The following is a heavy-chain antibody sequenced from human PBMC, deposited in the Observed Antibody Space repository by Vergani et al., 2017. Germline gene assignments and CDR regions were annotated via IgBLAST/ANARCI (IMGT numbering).Heavy chain of an antibody. CDR1: GGSFSGYY. CDR3: ARGPNILTGYYLPYYSYGMDV. Sequence: QVQLQQWGAGLLKPSETLSLTCAVYGGSFSGYYWSWIRQPPGKGLEGIGEINHSGSTNYNPSLKSRVTIAVDTSKNQFSLKLSSVTAADTAVYYCARGPNILTGYYLPYYSYGMDVWGQGTTVTVSS. J-gene: IGHJ6*02. CDR2: INHSGST. V-gene: IGHV4-34*01. D-gene: IGHD3-9*01.